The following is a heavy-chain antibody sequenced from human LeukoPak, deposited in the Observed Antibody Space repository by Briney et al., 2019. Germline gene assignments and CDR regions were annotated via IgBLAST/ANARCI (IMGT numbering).Heavy chain of an antibody. CDR3: ARVPIWFGELSFDY. V-gene: IGHV4-34*01. Sequence: SETLSPTCAVYGGSFSGYYWSWIRQPPGKGLEWIGEINHSGSTNYNPSLKSRVTISVDMSKNQFSLKLSSVTAADTAVYYCARVPIWFGELSFDYWGQGTLVTVSS. CDR2: INHSGST. CDR1: GGSFSGYY. J-gene: IGHJ4*02. D-gene: IGHD3-10*01.